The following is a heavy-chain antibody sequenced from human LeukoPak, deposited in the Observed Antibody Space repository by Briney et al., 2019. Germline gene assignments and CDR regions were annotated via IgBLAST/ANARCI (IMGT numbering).Heavy chain of an antibody. CDR1: GYSFTNYW. D-gene: IGHD5-12*01. J-gene: IGHJ4*02. CDR3: ARRQYSGYDFDF. CDR2: ISPDGSDT. Sequence: GESLKISCKGSGYSFTNYWIGWVRQMPGKGLEWMGIISPDGSDTRYSPSFQGQVTISADKSITTAYLQWSSLKASDTAMYYCARRQYSGYDFDFWGQGTLATVSS. V-gene: IGHV5-51*01.